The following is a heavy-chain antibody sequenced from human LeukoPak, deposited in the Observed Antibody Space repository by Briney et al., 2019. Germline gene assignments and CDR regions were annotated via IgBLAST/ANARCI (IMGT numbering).Heavy chain of an antibody. CDR1: GFTFSSYS. J-gene: IGHJ4*02. V-gene: IGHV3-21*01. D-gene: IGHD4-11*01. CDR3: ARGSLSAVAKLDY. CDR2: ISSSSSYI. Sequence: KPGGSLRLSCAASGFTFSSYSMNWVRQAPGKGLEWVSSISSSSSYIYYADSVKGRFTISRDNAKNSLYLQMNSLRAEDTAVYYCARGSLSAVAKLDYWGQGALVTVSS.